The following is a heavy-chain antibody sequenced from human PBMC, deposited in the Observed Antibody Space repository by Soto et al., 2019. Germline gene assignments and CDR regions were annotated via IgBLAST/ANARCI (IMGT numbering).Heavy chain of an antibody. V-gene: IGHV4-61*01. CDR1: GGSVSSGSYY. D-gene: IGHD3-3*01. J-gene: IGHJ4*02. CDR3: ARAYDFWSGYYILGY. CDR2: IYYSGST. Sequence: SETLSLTCTVSGGSVSSGSYYWSWIRQPPGKGLEWIGYIYYSGSTNYNPSLKSRVTISVDTSKNQFSLKLSSVTAADTAVYYCARAYDFWSGYYILGYWGQGTLVTVSS.